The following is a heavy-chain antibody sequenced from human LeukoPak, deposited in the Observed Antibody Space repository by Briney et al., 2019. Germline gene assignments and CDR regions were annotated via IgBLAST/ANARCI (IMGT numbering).Heavy chain of an antibody. Sequence: PSETLSLTCAVYGGSFSGFHWNWIRQPPGQGLEWIGEIDHSGNTSYKPSLKSRVTISIDTSNNQLSLKLSTVTAADTAVYYCARLMGSRWYTTNYSFYMDVWAKGTTVTISS. CDR2: IDHSGNT. CDR3: ARLMGSRWYTTNYSFYMDV. D-gene: IGHD6-13*01. V-gene: IGHV4-34*01. CDR1: GGSFSGFH. J-gene: IGHJ6*03.